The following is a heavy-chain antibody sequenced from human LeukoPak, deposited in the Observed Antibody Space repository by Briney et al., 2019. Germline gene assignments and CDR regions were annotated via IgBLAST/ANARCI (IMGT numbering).Heavy chain of an antibody. CDR2: IFYSGDT. V-gene: IGHV4-31*03. D-gene: IGHD3-16*01. CDR3: ARYRDLGDYYFDQ. Sequence: SETPSLTCTVSGGSISSGAYYWSWIRQHPGKGLEWIGYIFYSGDTYYNPSLRSRVTISLDTSRNQFSLKLSSVTAADTAVYYYARYRDLGDYYFDQWGRGTLVTVSS. J-gene: IGHJ4*02. CDR1: GGSISSGAYY.